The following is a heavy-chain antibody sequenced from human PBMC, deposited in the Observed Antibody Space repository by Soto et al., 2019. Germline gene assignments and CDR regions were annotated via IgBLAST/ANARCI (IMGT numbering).Heavy chain of an antibody. D-gene: IGHD5-12*01. J-gene: IGHJ5*02. CDR1: GHTFTSYG. CDR2: ISAYNGNT. CDR3: ARVGGYSGYDSEMICWFDP. Sequence: VASVKVSCKASGHTFTSYGISWVRQAPGQGLEWMGWISAYNGNTNYAQKLQGRVTMTTDTSTSTAYMELRSLRSDDTAVYYCARVGGYSGYDSEMICWFDPWGQGTLVTVSS. V-gene: IGHV1-18*01.